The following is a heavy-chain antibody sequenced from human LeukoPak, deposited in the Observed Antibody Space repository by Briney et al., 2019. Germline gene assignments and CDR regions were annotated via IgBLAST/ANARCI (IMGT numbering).Heavy chain of an antibody. CDR3: ARGQTTVTN. Sequence: PGGSLRLSCAASGFTFSSDWMSCVPQAPGKGLEGVANIKQEGGEKYYVDSVTGRFTIARDNAKNSLYLQMASLRAEDTAVYFCARGQTTVTNWGQGTLVTVSS. CDR1: GFTFSSDW. V-gene: IGHV3-7*03. CDR2: IKQEGGEK. J-gene: IGHJ4*02. D-gene: IGHD4-17*01.